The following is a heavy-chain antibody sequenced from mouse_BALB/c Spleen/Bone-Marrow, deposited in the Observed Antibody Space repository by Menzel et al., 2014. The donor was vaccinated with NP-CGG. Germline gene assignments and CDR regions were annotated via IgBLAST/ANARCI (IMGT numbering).Heavy chain of an antibody. CDR1: GYTFTSYW. CDR2: IYPSDSYT. V-gene: IGHV1-69*02. D-gene: IGHD2-4*01. CDR3: TRYDYVWFAY. J-gene: IGHJ3*01. Sequence: VQLQQSGAELVRPGASVKLSCKASGYTFTSYWINWVKQRPGQGLEWIGNIYPSDSYTNYNQKFKDKATLTVDKSSSTAYMQLSSPTSEDSAVYYCTRYDYVWFAYWGQGTLVTLSA.